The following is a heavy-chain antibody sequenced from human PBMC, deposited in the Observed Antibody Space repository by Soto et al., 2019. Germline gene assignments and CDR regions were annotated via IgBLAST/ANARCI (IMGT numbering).Heavy chain of an antibody. V-gene: IGHV1-69*13. CDR3: ARVIIEIAARPGTNWFDP. CDR1: GGTFSSYA. Sequence: SVKVSCKASGGTFSSYAISWVRQAPGQGLEWMGGIIPIFGTANYAQKFQGRVTITADESTSTAYMELSSLRSEDTAVYYCARVIIEIAARPGTNWFDPWGQGTLVTVSS. J-gene: IGHJ5*02. D-gene: IGHD6-6*01. CDR2: IIPIFGTA.